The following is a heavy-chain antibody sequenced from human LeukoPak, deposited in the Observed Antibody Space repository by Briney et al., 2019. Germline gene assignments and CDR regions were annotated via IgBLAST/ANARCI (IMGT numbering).Heavy chain of an antibody. CDR2: IYYSGST. Sequence: SETLSLTCTVSGGSISSYYWSWIRQPPGKGLEWIGYIYYSGSTNYNPSLKSRVTISVDTSKNQFSLKLSSVTAADTAVYYCARTVGNWFDPWGQGTLDTVSS. CDR3: ARTVGNWFDP. J-gene: IGHJ5*02. V-gene: IGHV4-59*12. CDR1: GGSISSYY. D-gene: IGHD4-23*01.